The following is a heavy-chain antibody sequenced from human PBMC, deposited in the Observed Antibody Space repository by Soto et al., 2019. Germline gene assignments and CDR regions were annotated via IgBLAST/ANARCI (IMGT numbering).Heavy chain of an antibody. CDR3: ARGRWTQTTADYYLDY. V-gene: IGHV1-18*01. J-gene: IGHJ4*02. CDR1: GYAYTSYG. D-gene: IGHD1-1*01. Sequence: ASVKASCKDSGYAYTSYGMSWVRQAPGQGLEWMGWISAYNGNTNYAQKLQGRVTMTTDTSASTAYMELSGLRSEDTALYFCARGRWTQTTADYYLDYWGQGTQVTVSS. CDR2: ISAYNGNT.